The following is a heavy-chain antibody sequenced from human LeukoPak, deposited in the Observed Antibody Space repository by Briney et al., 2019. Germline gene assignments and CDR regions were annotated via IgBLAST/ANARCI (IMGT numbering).Heavy chain of an antibody. CDR1: GYSFTGYY. Sequence: ASVKVSCKAPGYSFTGYYIHWVRQAPGQGLEWMGWSHPTNGATRYAQKFQGRVTMTRDTSISTAYMELSSLRSDDTAVYYCARDDPGPTSFDYWGQGTLVTVSS. CDR3: ARDDPGPTSFDY. V-gene: IGHV1-2*02. D-gene: IGHD3-10*01. J-gene: IGHJ4*02. CDR2: SHPTNGAT.